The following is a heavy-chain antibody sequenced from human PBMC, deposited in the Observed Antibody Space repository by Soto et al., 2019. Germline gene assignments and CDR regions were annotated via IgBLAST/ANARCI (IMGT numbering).Heavy chain of an antibody. CDR1: GGSISSYY. CDR2: IYYSGST. D-gene: IGHD6-6*01. Sequence: LSLTCTVSGGSISSYYWSWIRQPPGKGLEWIGYIYYSGSTNYNPSLKSRVTISVDTSKNQFSLKLSSVTAADTAVYYCARIAARSRFDYWGQGTLVTVSS. J-gene: IGHJ4*02. CDR3: ARIAARSRFDY. V-gene: IGHV4-59*01.